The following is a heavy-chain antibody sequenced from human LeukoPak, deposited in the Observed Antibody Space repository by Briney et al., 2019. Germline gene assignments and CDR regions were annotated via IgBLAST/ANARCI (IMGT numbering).Heavy chain of an antibody. CDR1: GFTFSDYY. Sequence: GGSLRLSCAASGFTFSDYYMSWIRQAPGKGLEWVSYISSSGSTIYYADSVKGRFTISRDNAKNSLYLQMNSLRAEDTAVYYCARRYCSSTSCYSYYYYYMDVWGKGTTVTISS. J-gene: IGHJ6*03. D-gene: IGHD2-2*01. CDR2: ISSSGSTI. CDR3: ARRYCSSTSCYSYYYYYMDV. V-gene: IGHV3-11*04.